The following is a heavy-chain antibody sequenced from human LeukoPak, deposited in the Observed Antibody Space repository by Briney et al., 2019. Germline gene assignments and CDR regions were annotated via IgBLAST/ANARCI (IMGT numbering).Heavy chain of an antibody. D-gene: IGHD1-26*01. V-gene: IGHV4-59*01. Sequence: SETLSLTCTVSGGSISSYYWSWIRQPPGKGLEWIGYIYYSGSTNYNPSLKSRVTISVDTSKNQFSLKLSSVTAADTAVYYCARDRSGNYRYFDYWGQGTLVTVSS. CDR1: GGSISSYY. CDR2: IYYSGST. J-gene: IGHJ4*02. CDR3: ARDRSGNYRYFDY.